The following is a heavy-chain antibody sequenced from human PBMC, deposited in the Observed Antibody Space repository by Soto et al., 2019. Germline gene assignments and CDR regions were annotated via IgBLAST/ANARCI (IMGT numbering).Heavy chain of an antibody. CDR2: ISAYNGNT. V-gene: IGHV1-18*01. D-gene: IGHD6-19*01. CDR3: AREGPVAGTYWYFDL. J-gene: IGHJ2*01. Sequence: QVQLVQSGAEVKKPGASVKVSCKASGYTFTSYGISWVRQAPGQGLEWMGWISAYNGNTNYAQKLQGRVTMTTDTSTSTDYRELRSLRSDDTAVYYCAREGPVAGTYWYFDLWGRGTLVTVSS. CDR1: GYTFTSYG.